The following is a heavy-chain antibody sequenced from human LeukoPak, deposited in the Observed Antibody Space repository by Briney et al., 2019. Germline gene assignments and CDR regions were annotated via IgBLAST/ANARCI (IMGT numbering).Heavy chain of an antibody. CDR3: AKDTTSGWYRYFDL. CDR2: ISWNSGKI. V-gene: IGHV3-9*01. CDR1: GFTFSSYA. J-gene: IGHJ2*01. Sequence: GGSLRLSCAASGFTFSSYAMSWVRQAPGKGLEWVSGISWNSGKIDYSDSVKGRFTISRDNAKNSLYLQMNSLRTEDTAFYYCAKDTTSGWYRYFDLWGRGTLVTVSS. D-gene: IGHD6-19*01.